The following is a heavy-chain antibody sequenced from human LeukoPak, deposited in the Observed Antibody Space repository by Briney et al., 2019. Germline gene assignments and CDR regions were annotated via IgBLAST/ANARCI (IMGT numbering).Heavy chain of an antibody. V-gene: IGHV3-30*18. J-gene: IGHJ4*02. CDR3: AKANSRVSWIQLWELDY. CDR1: GFTFSSYG. Sequence: GGSLRLSCAASGFTFSSYGMHWVRQAPGKGLEWVAVISYDGSNKYYADSVKGRFTISRDNSKNTLYLQMNSLRAEDTALYYCAKANSRVSWIQLWELDYWGQGTLVTVSS. CDR2: ISYDGSNK. D-gene: IGHD5-18*01.